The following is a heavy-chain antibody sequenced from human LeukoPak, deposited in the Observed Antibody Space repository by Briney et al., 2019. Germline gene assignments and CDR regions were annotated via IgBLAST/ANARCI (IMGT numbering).Heavy chain of an antibody. V-gene: IGHV1-18*01. CDR3: ARDRWNYYDSSGYLDY. D-gene: IGHD3-22*01. J-gene: IGHJ4*02. Sequence: ASVKVSCKASGGTFSSYAISWVRQAPGQGLEWMGWISAYNGNTNYAQKLQGRVTMTTDTSTSTAYMELRSLRSDDTAVYYCARDRWNYYDSSGYLDYWGQGTLVTVSS. CDR1: GGTFSSYA. CDR2: ISAYNGNT.